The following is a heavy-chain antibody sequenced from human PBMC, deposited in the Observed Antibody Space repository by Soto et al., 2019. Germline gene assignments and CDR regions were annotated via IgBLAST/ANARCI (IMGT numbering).Heavy chain of an antibody. Sequence: QLQLQESGSRLVKPSQTLSLTCTVSGDSMSSGGYSWSWIRQPPGRGLEWIGYIYHSGRTHYATSLESRATISVDRSKNQFFLKIIPVTAADTAIYFCARDRNNANRYYGVDVWGPGTMVTVSS. CDR2: IYHSGRT. V-gene: IGHV4-30-2*01. CDR1: GDSMSSGGYS. D-gene: IGHD2-8*01. CDR3: ARDRNNANRYYGVDV. J-gene: IGHJ6*02.